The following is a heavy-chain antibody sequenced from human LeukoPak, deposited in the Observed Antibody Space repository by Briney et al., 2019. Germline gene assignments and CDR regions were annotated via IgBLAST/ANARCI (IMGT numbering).Heavy chain of an antibody. D-gene: IGHD2-15*01. CDR3: ASSLIGYCSGGSCYGGFYFDY. CDR1: SGSFSGYY. J-gene: IGHJ4*02. CDR2: INHNGST. Sequence: SETLSLTCAVYSGSFSGYYWSWIRQPPGKGLEWIGEINHNGSTNYNPSLKSRVTISLDTSKSHFSLKLSSVTAADTAVYYCASSLIGYCSGGSCYGGFYFDYWGQGTLVTVSS. V-gene: IGHV4-34*01.